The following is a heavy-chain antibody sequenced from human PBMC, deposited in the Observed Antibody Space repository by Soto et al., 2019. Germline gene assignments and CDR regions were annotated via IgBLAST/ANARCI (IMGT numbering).Heavy chain of an antibody. CDR3: AREGQLGY. J-gene: IGHJ4*02. V-gene: IGHV1-18*01. CDR2: ISGYNGNT. CDR1: GYTFTNYG. Sequence: QVQLVQSGAEGKRPGASVKVSCKASGYTFTNYGFSWVRQAPGEGLEWMGWISGYNGNTYYAERLQGRVTMTTDTSTSTAYMELKSLRYDDTAVYYCAREGQLGYWGQGTPVTVSS. D-gene: IGHD6-6*01.